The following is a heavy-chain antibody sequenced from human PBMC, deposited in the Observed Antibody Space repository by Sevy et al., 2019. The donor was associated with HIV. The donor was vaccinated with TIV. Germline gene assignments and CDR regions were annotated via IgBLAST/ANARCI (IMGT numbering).Heavy chain of an antibody. CDR3: ARDRSRSGCPSGVDAFDI. Sequence: ASVKVSCKASGYTFTSYGISWVRQAPGQGLEWMGWISAYNGNTNYAQKLQGRVTMTTDTSTSTAYMELRSLRSDDTAVYYGARDRSRSGCPSGVDAFDIWGQGTMVTVSS. CDR1: GYTFTSYG. D-gene: IGHD3-3*01. CDR2: ISAYNGNT. J-gene: IGHJ3*02. V-gene: IGHV1-18*01.